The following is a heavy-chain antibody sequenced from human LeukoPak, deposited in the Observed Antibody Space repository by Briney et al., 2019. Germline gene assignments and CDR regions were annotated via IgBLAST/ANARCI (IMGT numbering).Heavy chain of an antibody. CDR3: ARGRAEYSSSSGLSGWFDP. CDR1: GGTFSSCA. V-gene: IGHV1-69*05. CDR2: IIPIFGTA. Sequence: GASVKVSYKASGGTFSSCAISWVRQAPGQGLEWMGGIIPIFGTANYAQKFQGRVTITTDESTSTAYMELSSLRSEDTAVYYCARGRAEYSSSSGLSGWFDPWGQGTLVTVSS. D-gene: IGHD6-6*01. J-gene: IGHJ5*02.